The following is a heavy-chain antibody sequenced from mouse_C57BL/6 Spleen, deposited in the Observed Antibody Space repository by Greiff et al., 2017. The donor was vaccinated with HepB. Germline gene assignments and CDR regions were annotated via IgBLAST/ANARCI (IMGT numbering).Heavy chain of an antibody. V-gene: IGHV5-17*01. CDR2: ISSGSSTI. Sequence: EVKVEESGGGLVKPGGSLKLSRAASGFTFSDYGMHWVRQAPEKGLEWVAYISSGSSTIYYADTVKGRFTISRDNAKNTLFLQMTSLRSEDTAMYYCASGSTYFDYWGQGTTLTVSS. CDR1: GFTFSDYG. D-gene: IGHD1-1*01. CDR3: ASGSTYFDY. J-gene: IGHJ2*01.